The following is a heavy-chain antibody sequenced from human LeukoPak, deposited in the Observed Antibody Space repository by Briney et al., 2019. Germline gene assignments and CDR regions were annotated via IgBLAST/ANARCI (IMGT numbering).Heavy chain of an antibody. J-gene: IGHJ4*02. V-gene: IGHV3-23*01. CDR2: ISSITTFT. CDR1: GFTFSDYG. Sequence: GGSLRLSCATSGFTFSDYGMSWVRQAPGKGLEWVSTISSITTFTYYADSVKGRFTISRDNSKNTVYLQMNSLTAEDAAIYYCAKHRGRTVETAHEYWGQGTLVTVSS. CDR3: AKHRGRTVETAHEY. D-gene: IGHD2-21*02.